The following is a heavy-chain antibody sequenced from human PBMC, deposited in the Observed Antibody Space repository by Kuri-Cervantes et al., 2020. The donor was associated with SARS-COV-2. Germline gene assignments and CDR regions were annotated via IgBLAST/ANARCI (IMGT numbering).Heavy chain of an antibody. D-gene: IGHD6-13*01. J-gene: IGHJ4*02. Sequence: GGSLRLSCAASEFTFSSYAMHWVRQAPGKGLEWVAVISYDGSNKYYADSVQGRFTISRDNSKNTLYLQMNSLRAEDTAVYYCARGEGSRWSYWGQGTLVTVSS. CDR1: EFTFSSYA. V-gene: IGHV3-30*04. CDR2: ISYDGSNK. CDR3: ARGEGSRWSY.